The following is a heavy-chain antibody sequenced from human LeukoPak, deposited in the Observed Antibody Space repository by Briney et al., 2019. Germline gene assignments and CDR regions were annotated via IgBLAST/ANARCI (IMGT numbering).Heavy chain of an antibody. CDR2: ISRNGIYI. V-gene: IGHV3-21*01. Sequence: GGSLRFSCAASGFTFNNYTMNWVRQAPGKGLEWVSSISRNGIYIKYVDSVKGRFTVSRDNAKNSLYLQMNSLRAEDTAVYYCARDGLPATVANWFDPWGQGTLVTVSS. CDR3: ARDGLPATVANWFDP. CDR1: GFTFNNYT. J-gene: IGHJ5*02. D-gene: IGHD2-15*01.